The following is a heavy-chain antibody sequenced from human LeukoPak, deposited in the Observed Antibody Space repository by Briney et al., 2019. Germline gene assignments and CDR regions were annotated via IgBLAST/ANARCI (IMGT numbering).Heavy chain of an antibody. CDR3: AIQKADLITMIRGIIAF. J-gene: IGHJ1*01. Sequence: PGRSLRLSCAASGFSFSSYGVHWARQAPGKGLEWVAVIWDDGSNKDYADSVKGRFTISRDNSKNTLYLQMNSLRAEDTAVYYCAIQKADLITMIRGIIAFWGQGTLVTVSS. CDR1: GFSFSSYG. D-gene: IGHD3-10*01. CDR2: IWDDGSNK. V-gene: IGHV3-33*01.